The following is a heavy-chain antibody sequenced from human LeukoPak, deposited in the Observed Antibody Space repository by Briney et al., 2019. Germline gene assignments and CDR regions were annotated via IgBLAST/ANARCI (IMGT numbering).Heavy chain of an antibody. CDR2: IYTSGST. D-gene: IGHD3-10*01. Sequence: SSETLSLTCTVSGGSISSYYWSCIRQPAGKGLEWIGRIYTSGSTNYNPSLKSRVTMSVDTSKNQFSLKLSSVTAADTAVYYCARDFTMVRGVITSNWFDPWGQGTLVTVSS. J-gene: IGHJ5*02. V-gene: IGHV4-4*07. CDR3: ARDFTMVRGVITSNWFDP. CDR1: GGSISSYY.